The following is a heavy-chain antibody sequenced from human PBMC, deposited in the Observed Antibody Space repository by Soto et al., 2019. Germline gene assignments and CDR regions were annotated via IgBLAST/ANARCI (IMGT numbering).Heavy chain of an antibody. CDR1: GDSISSSKW. D-gene: IGHD5-18*01. J-gene: IGHJ6*02. Sequence: PSETLSLTCAVSGDSISSSKWWSWVRQPPGKGLEWIGEIYHSGSTNYNPSLKSRVTISVDTSKNQFSLKLSSVTAADTAVYYCARDGRYGDYYYYGMDVWGQGTTVTVSS. V-gene: IGHV4-4*02. CDR3: ARDGRYGDYYYYGMDV. CDR2: IYHSGST.